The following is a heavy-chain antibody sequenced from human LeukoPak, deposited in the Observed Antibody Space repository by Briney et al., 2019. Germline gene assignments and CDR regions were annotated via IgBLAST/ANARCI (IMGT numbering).Heavy chain of an antibody. CDR2: ISSRGSTT. CDR1: EFTFSTYE. J-gene: IGHJ4*02. V-gene: IGHV3-48*03. CDR3: ASALYFRHSSAPQAYFYD. D-gene: IGHD6-19*01. Sequence: GGSLRLSSAASEFTFSTYEMNWVRQAPGRGLEWVSYISSRGSTTYYADSVKGRFTISRDNAKNSLYLQMSSLRAEATAVYYCASALYFRHSSAPQAYFYDRGKGILVTVSS.